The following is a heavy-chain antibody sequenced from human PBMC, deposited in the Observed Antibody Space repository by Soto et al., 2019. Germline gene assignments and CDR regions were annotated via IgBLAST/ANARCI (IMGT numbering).Heavy chain of an antibody. V-gene: IGHV3-11*06. Sequence: VGSLRLSCAASGFTFSDYYMSWIRQAPGKGLEWLSYSSDSGTFTRYADSVKGRFSISRDNAKNSLYLQINSLRGEDTAIYYCARSGDNYNLLDYWGQGTPVTVSS. CDR1: GFTFSDYY. CDR3: ARSGDNYNLLDY. CDR2: SSDSGTFT. D-gene: IGHD1-1*01. J-gene: IGHJ4*02.